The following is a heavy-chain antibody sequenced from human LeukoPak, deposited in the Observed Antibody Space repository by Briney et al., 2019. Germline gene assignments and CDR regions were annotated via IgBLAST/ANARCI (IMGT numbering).Heavy chain of an antibody. CDR1: GFTFSSYA. CDR3: ARGNTYDSSGYALDY. J-gene: IGHJ4*02. V-gene: IGHV3-30*04. CDR2: ISYDGSNK. D-gene: IGHD3-22*01. Sequence: GGSLRLSCAASGFTFSSYAMHWVRQAPGKGLEWGADISYDGSNKYYADSVKGRFIISRDNSKNTLYLQMHSLRAEDTAVYYCARGNTYDSSGYALDYWGQGTLVTVSS.